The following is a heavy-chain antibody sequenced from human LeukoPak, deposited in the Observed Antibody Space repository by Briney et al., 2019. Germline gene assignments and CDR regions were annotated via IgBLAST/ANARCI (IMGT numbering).Heavy chain of an antibody. J-gene: IGHJ4*02. D-gene: IGHD3-3*01. CDR2: IYYSGST. Sequence: PSETLSLTCTVSGVSISSYYWSWLRQPPGKGLEWIGYIYYSGSTNYNPSLKSRVTISVDTSKNQFSLKLSSVTAADTAVYYCARGLPKRFLEWSTYYFDYWGQGTLVTVSS. CDR3: ARGLPKRFLEWSTYYFDY. V-gene: IGHV4-59*01. CDR1: GVSISSYY.